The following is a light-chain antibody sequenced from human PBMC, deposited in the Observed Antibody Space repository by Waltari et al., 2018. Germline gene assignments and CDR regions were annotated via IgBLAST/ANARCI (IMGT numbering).Light chain of an antibody. V-gene: IGKV1-33*01. CDR3: QQFDHLIWT. J-gene: IGKJ1*01. CDR1: QDIHNY. Sequence: DIQMTQSPSSLSASVGDRVTITCQASQDIHNYLNWYQQKPGRAPKVLIFDASNLEAGVPSRFSGSGSGTHFTLTISSLQHEDIATYYCQQFDHLIWTFGQGTKVEVK. CDR2: DAS.